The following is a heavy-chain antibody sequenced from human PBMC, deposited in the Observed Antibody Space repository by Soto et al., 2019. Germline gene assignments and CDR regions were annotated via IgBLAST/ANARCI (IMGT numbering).Heavy chain of an antibody. Sequence: GGSLRLSCAASGFTVSSNYMSWVRQAPGKGLEWVSVIYSGGITYYADSVKGRFTISRDNAKNSLYLQMNSLRAEDKAVYYCASSGPQFSYWGQGTLVTVPS. CDR2: IYSGGIT. J-gene: IGHJ4*02. D-gene: IGHD1-1*01. V-gene: IGHV3-53*01. CDR3: ASSGPQFSY. CDR1: GFTVSSNY.